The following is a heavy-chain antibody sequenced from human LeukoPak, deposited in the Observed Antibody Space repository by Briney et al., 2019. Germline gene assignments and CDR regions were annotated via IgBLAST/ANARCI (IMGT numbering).Heavy chain of an antibody. CDR1: GFTFSSYA. D-gene: IGHD6-19*01. CDR2: ISYDGSNK. V-gene: IGHV3-30-3*01. J-gene: IGHJ4*02. Sequence: GGSLRLSCAASGFTFSSYAMHWVRQAPGKGLEWVAVISYDGSNKYYADSVKGRFTISRDNAKNSLYLQMNSLRAEDTAVYYCARDSRPRGSGWCDYWGQGTLVTVSS. CDR3: ARDSRPRGSGWCDY.